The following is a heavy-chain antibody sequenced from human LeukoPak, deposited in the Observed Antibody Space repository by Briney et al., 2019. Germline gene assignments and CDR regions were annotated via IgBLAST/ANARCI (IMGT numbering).Heavy chain of an antibody. CDR2: ISYDGSNK. CDR3: ASSRRRFDP. CDR1: GFTFSSYW. J-gene: IGHJ5*02. Sequence: GGSLRLSCAASGFTFSSYWMSWVRQAPGKGLEWVAVISYDGSNKYYADSVKGRFTISRDNSKNTLYLQMNSLRAEDTAVYYCASSRRRFDPWGQGTLVTVSS. V-gene: IGHV3-30*03.